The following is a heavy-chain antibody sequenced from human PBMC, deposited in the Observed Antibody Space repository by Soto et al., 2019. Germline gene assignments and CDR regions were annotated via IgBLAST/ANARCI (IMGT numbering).Heavy chain of an antibody. V-gene: IGHV3-23*01. CDR3: AKDKGYSRYDLYGTDV. CDR1: GFTFSSYA. D-gene: IGHD5-12*01. Sequence: GGSLRLSCAASGFTFSSYAMSWVRQAPGKGREWVSAIRGSGGSTYYADSVKGRFTISRDNSKNTLYLQMNSLRAEDTAVYYCAKDKGYSRYDLYGTDVCAQGTTVTVSS. CDR2: IRGSGGST. J-gene: IGHJ6*02.